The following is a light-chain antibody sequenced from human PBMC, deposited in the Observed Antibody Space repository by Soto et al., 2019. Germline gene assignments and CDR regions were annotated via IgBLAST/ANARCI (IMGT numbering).Light chain of an antibody. CDR3: QQYHYWWT. CDR1: QSVSNN. CDR2: GAS. Sequence: ENVLTQSPGPLSLSPGERATLSCRASQSVSNNLAWFQQKPGRVPRLLIYGASNRATGVSARFSGSGSGTEFTLTISSLQSEDFAVYYCQQYHYWWTFGQRTKVDIK. V-gene: IGKV3-15*01. J-gene: IGKJ1*01.